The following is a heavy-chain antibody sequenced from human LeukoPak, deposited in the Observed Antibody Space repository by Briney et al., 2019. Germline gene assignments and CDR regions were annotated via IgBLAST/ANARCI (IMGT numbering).Heavy chain of an antibody. CDR3: ARDRTYYDSSGSFDY. Sequence: DSVKVSCKASGYTFTSYGISWVRQAPGQGLEWMGWISPYNGNTNYAQKFQGRVTMTRDTSISTAYMELSRLRSDDTAVYYCARDRTYYDSSGSFDYWGQGTLVTVSS. V-gene: IGHV1-18*01. J-gene: IGHJ4*02. D-gene: IGHD3-22*01. CDR1: GYTFTSYG. CDR2: ISPYNGNT.